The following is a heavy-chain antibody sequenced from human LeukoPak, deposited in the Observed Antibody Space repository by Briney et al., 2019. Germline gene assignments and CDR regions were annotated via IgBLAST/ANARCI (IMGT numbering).Heavy chain of an antibody. V-gene: IGHV3-30-3*01. CDR3: AREADETGTTAWFDA. CDR1: GFTFSSYA. Sequence: GGSLRLSCAASGFTFSSYAMHWVRQAPGKGLEWVAVISYDGSNKYYADSVKGRFTISRDNSKNTLYLQMNSLRAEDTAVYYCAREADETGTTAWFDAWGQGTLVTVSS. CDR2: ISYDGSNK. D-gene: IGHD1-7*01. J-gene: IGHJ5*02.